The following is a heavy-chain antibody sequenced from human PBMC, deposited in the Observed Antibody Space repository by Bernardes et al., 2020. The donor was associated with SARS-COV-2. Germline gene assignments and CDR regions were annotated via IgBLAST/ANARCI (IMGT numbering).Heavy chain of an antibody. J-gene: IGHJ4*02. CDR2: IRTKPHNYAT. Sequence: GGSLRLSCAASGITFSGSAMHWVRQASGKGLEWIGRIRTKPHNYATSYGASVKGRFTVSRDDSKNTVYLLMNSLKTEDTAMYYCIGQLSGGDYNYLGYWGQGTLVTVSA. CDR3: IGQLSGGDYNYLGY. D-gene: IGHD2-21*02. CDR1: GITFSGSA. V-gene: IGHV3-73*01.